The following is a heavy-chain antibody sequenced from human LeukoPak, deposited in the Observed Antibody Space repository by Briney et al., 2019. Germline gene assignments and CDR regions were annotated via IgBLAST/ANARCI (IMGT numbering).Heavy chain of an antibody. D-gene: IGHD2-15*01. J-gene: IGHJ3*02. CDR1: GFTFSSYA. V-gene: IGHV3-23*01. Sequence: GGSLRLSCAASGFTFSSYAMSWVRQAPGKGLEWVSAISGSGGSTYYADSVKGRFTISRDNSKYTLYLQMNSLRAEDTAVYYCAKGGWPVVAFDIWGQGAMVTVSS. CDR3: AKGGWPVVAFDI. CDR2: ISGSGGST.